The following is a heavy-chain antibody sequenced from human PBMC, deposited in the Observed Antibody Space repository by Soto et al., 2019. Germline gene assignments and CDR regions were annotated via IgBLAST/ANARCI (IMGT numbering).Heavy chain of an antibody. V-gene: IGHV4-59*08. CDR3: ARHDYGDYVRFDY. CDR2: IYYSGST. J-gene: IGHJ4*02. Sequence: SETLSLTCTVSGGSISSYYWSWIRQPPGKGLEWIGYIYYSGSTNYNPSLKSRVTISVDTSKNQFSLKLSSVTAAGTAVYYCARHDYGDYVRFDYWGQGTLVTVSS. D-gene: IGHD4-17*01. CDR1: GGSISSYY.